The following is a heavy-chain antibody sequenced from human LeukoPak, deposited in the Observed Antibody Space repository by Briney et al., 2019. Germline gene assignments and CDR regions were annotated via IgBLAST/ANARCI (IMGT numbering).Heavy chain of an antibody. V-gene: IGHV3-23*01. CDR2: IDDSGDNT. D-gene: IGHD3-10*01. Sequence: GGSLRLSCAASGFTFRSYAMSWVRQAPEKGLERVSGIDDSGDNTYSADSVKGRFTISRDNSKNTLYLQMSSLRAGDTAVYYCAKAGHYGSGSYYSDYWGRGTLVTVSP. CDR1: GFTFRSYA. J-gene: IGHJ4*02. CDR3: AKAGHYGSGSYYSDY.